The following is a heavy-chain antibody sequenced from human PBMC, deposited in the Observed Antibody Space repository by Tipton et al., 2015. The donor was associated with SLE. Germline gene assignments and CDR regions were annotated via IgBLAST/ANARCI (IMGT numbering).Heavy chain of an antibody. J-gene: IGHJ4*02. D-gene: IGHD4-23*01. CDR2: IYQSEIT. V-gene: IGHV4-4*02. CDR3: ARDNVDDYGGNSVAN. CDR1: GASINNNNW. Sequence: TLSLTCAVSGASINNNNWWSWVRQPPGKGLEWIGEIYQSEITNYNPSLKSRVTISVDKSKNQFSLKLNSVTAADTAVYYCARDNVDDYGGNSVANWGQGILVTVSS.